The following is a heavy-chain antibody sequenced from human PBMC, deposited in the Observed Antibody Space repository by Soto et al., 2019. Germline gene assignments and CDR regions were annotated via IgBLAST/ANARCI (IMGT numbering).Heavy chain of an antibody. CDR1: GYTFTSSG. CDR2: ISTYNGNT. Sequence: ASVKVSCKASGYTFTSSGISWVRQAPGEGPEWMGWISTYNGNTNYAPNLQGRVTMTTDTSTSTAYMELRGLRSDDTAVYYCARPVAGYFDYWGQGTLVTVSS. CDR3: ARPVAGYFDY. J-gene: IGHJ4*02. V-gene: IGHV1-18*01. D-gene: IGHD6-19*01.